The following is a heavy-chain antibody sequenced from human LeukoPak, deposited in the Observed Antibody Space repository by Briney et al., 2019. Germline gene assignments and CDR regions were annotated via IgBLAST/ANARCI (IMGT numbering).Heavy chain of an antibody. J-gene: IGHJ6*02. Sequence: ASVKVSCKASGYTFTTYKMHWVRQAPGQGLEWMGRINPNSGGTKYAQKFQGRVTMTRDTSINTAYMELSRLRSDDTAVYYCAREDSNPKYYYYYGMDVWGQGTTVTVSS. CDR3: AREDSNPKYYYYYGMDV. CDR1: GYTFTTYK. D-gene: IGHD4-11*01. V-gene: IGHV1-2*06. CDR2: INPNSGGT.